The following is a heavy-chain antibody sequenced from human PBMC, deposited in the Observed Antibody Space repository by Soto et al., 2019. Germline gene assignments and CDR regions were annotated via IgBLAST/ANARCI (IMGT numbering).Heavy chain of an antibody. J-gene: IGHJ5*02. CDR1: GGTFSTYD. V-gene: IGHV1-69*01. CDR3: TVKVGRPPVADWFDP. Sequence: QAQLIQSGAEVKKPGSSVTVSCKASGGTFSTYDITWVRQAPGRGLEWMGGFIPMFNTANYAQKFQGRVTITADESTRTVYMELNSLRSEDTAVYYCTVKVGRPPVADWFDPWGQGTLVTVSS. CDR2: FIPMFNTA. D-gene: IGHD2-15*01.